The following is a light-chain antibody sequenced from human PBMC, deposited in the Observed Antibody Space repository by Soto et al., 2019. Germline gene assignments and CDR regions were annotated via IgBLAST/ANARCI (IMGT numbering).Light chain of an antibody. J-gene: IGKJ1*01. V-gene: IGKV2-30*01. CDR3: MQGTHWPWT. Sequence: DVVMTQSPLSLPVTPGQPASISCRSGQSPLYSDGNTYLSWFQQRPGQSPRRLIYKVSNRDSGVPDRFSGSGSGTDFTLKISRVEAEDVGVYYCMQGTHWPWTFGQGTKV. CDR1: QSPLYSDGNTY. CDR2: KVS.